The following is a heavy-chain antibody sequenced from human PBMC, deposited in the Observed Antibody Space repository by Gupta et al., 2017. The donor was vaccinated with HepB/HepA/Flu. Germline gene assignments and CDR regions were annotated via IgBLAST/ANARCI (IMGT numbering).Heavy chain of an antibody. CDR2: IKQDGSEK. V-gene: IGHV3-7*01. D-gene: IGHD3-9*01. CDR3: ARDRRRDFDWFKPYYYYYMDV. CDR1: GFTFSSYW. Sequence: EVQLVESGGGLVQPGGSLRLSCAASGFTFSSYWMSWVRQAPGKGLEWVANIKQDGSEKYYVDSVKGRFTISRDNAKNSLYLQMNSLRAEDTAVYYCARDRRRDFDWFKPYYYYYMDVWGKGTTVTVSS. J-gene: IGHJ6*03.